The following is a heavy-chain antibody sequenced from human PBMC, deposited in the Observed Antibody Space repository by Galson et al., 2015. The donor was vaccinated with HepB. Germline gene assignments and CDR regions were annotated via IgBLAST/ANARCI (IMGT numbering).Heavy chain of an antibody. CDR2: INPSGGST. CDR3: ARSLPGGWYYFDY. J-gene: IGHJ4*02. CDR1: GYTFTSYY. Sequence: SVKVSCKASGYTFTSYYMHWVRQAPGQGLEWMGVINPSGGSTNYAQHFQGRVTMTRDTSTTIVYMELTSLKSDDTAVYYCARSLPGGWYYFDYWGQGALVTVSS. D-gene: IGHD3-16*01. V-gene: IGHV1-46*01.